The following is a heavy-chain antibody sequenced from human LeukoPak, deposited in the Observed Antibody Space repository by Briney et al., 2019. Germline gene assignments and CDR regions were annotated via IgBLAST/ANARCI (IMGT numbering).Heavy chain of an antibody. J-gene: IGHJ4*02. V-gene: IGHV4-59*12. Sequence: SETLSLTCTVSGGSISTYYWSWIRQPPGKGLEWIGYIYYSGSTNYNPSLKSRVTISVDTSKNQSSLKLSSVTAADTAVYYCAREGTGYSGYDPARHFDHWGQGTLVTVSS. CDR1: GGSISTYY. CDR2: IYYSGST. D-gene: IGHD5-12*01. CDR3: AREGTGYSGYDPARHFDH.